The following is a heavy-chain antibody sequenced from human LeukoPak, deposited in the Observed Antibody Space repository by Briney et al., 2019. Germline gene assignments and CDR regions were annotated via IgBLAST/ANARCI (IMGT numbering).Heavy chain of an antibody. Sequence: ASVKVSCKASGYTFTNYGISWVRQAPGQGLEWMGWISAYNGNTNYAQKLQGRVTMTTDTSTSTAYMELRSLRSDDTAVYYCARDSPRYYDFWSGYFFDYWGQGTLVTVSS. J-gene: IGHJ4*02. V-gene: IGHV1-18*01. CDR2: ISAYNGNT. D-gene: IGHD3-3*01. CDR3: ARDSPRYYDFWSGYFFDY. CDR1: GYTFTNYG.